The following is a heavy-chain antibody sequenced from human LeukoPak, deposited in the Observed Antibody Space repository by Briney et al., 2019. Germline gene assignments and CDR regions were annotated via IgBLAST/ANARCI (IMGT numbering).Heavy chain of an antibody. CDR2: IKPRGGST. D-gene: IGHD6-19*01. V-gene: IGHV1-46*01. CDR1: GYTFTNYY. CDR3: ARDGSIAVAGTAFFDY. Sequence: GASVKVSCKASGYTFTNYYMHWVRQAPGQGLEWMGIIKPRGGSTSYAQKFQGRVTMTRDTSTSTVYMELSSLRSEDTAVYYCARDGSIAVAGTAFFDYWGQGTLVTVSS. J-gene: IGHJ4*02.